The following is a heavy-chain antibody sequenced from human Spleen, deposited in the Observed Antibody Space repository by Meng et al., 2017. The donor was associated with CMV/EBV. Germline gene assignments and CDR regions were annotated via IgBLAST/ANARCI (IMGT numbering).Heavy chain of an antibody. Sequence: GESLKISCAASGFTFSSYGMSWVRQAPGKGLEWVSVIYSGGSSTYYADSVKGRFTISRDNSRNTLYLQMNSLRAEDTAVYYCARDGPNIVVVPAATMYYYYGMDVWGQGTTVTVSS. J-gene: IGHJ6*02. CDR2: IYSGGSST. D-gene: IGHD2-2*01. V-gene: IGHV3-NL1*01. CDR3: ARDGPNIVVVPAATMYYYYGMDV. CDR1: GFTFSSYG.